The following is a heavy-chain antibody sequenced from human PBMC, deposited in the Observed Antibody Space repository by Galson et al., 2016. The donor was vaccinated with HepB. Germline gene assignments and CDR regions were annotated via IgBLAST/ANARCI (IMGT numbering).Heavy chain of an antibody. CDR3: ARELGLRGIRMDV. CDR1: GGPFSGY. CDR2: INQSGTST. J-gene: IGHJ6*02. Sequence: TLSLTCAVSGGPFSGYWSWLRQPPGKGLEWIGEINQSGTSTTYNPSLVPRVTISVDTYKNQFSLNLKSVTAADTAVYYCARELGLRGIRMDVWGQGTTVIVSS. V-gene: IGHV4-34*01. D-gene: IGHD3-10*01.